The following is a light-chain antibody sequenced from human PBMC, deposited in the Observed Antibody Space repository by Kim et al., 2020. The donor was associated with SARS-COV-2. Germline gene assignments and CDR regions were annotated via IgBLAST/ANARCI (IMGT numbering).Light chain of an antibody. CDR3: QTWGTGIWV. V-gene: IGLV4-69*01. CDR1: SGYSKYA. Sequence: QLVLTQSPSASASLGASVKLTCTLSSGYSKYAIAWHQQQPQKGPRYLMKLNSDGSHNKGDGIPDRFSGSSSGAERYLIISSLQSEDEADYYCQTWGTGIWVFGGGTKLTVL. CDR2: LNSDGSH. J-gene: IGLJ3*02.